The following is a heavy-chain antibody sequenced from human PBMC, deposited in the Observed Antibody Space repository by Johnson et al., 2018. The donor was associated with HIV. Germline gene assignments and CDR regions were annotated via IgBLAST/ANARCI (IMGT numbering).Heavy chain of an antibody. CDR3: AKSDSGYDAFDI. D-gene: IGHD5-12*01. Sequence: VQLVESGGGLVKPGGSLRLSCAASGFTFTNAWMTWVRQAPGKGLEWVGRIKRKTDGGTTDYAAPVKGRFTISRDDSKNTLYLQMNSLKTEDTAVYYGAKSDSGYDAFDIWGQGTMVTVSS. J-gene: IGHJ3*02. CDR2: IKRKTDGGTT. CDR1: GFTFTNAW. V-gene: IGHV3-15*01.